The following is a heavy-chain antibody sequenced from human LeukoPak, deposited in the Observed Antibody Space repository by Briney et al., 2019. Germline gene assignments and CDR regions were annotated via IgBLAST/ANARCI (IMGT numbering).Heavy chain of an antibody. CDR1: GYTLTELS. CDR2: FDPEDGET. Sequence: ASVKVSCKVSGYTLTELSMHWVRQAPGKGLEWMGGFDPEDGETIYAQKFQGRVTITADESTSTAYMELSSLRSEDTAVYYCARDRSFPDAFDIWGQGTMVTVSS. D-gene: IGHD3-16*02. J-gene: IGHJ3*02. V-gene: IGHV1-24*01. CDR3: ARDRSFPDAFDI.